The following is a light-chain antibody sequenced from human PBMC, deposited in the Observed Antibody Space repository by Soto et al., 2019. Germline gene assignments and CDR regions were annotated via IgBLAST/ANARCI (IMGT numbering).Light chain of an antibody. CDR1: QGISNR. V-gene: IGKV1-5*03. J-gene: IGKJ1*01. CDR2: QAS. CDR3: QQYNSHWT. Sequence: DVQMTQSPSTLSASVGDRVTITCRASQGISNRLAWYQQNPGKAPKLLIYQASSLKSGVPSRFGGSGSGTEFTLTITSLQPDDFATYYCQQYNSHWTFGQGTKVDIK.